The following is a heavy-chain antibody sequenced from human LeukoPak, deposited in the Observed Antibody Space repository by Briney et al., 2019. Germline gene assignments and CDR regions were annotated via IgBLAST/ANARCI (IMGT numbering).Heavy chain of an antibody. D-gene: IGHD6-25*01. CDR3: ARGVRRRPDAFDI. Sequence: PGGSLRLSCAASGFTFSSYGMSWVRQAPGKGLEWVSVIYSGGSTYYADSVKGRFTISRDNSKNTLYLQMNSLRAEDTAVYYCARGVRRRPDAFDIWGQGTMVTVSS. J-gene: IGHJ3*02. V-gene: IGHV3-66*01. CDR1: GFTFSSYG. CDR2: IYSGGST.